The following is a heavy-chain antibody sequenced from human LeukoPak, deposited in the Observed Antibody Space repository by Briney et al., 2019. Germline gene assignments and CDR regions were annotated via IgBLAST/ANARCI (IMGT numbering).Heavy chain of an antibody. CDR3: ARAQTTLLLDY. J-gene: IGHJ4*02. Sequence: ASVKVTCKASGYIFTSYGIIWVRQAPGQGLLWMGWISAHNGNTNYAQKLQGRVTMTTDTSTSTVYMELRSLRSDDTAVYYCARAQTTLLLDYWGQGTLVTVSS. D-gene: IGHD4-11*01. CDR2: ISAHNGNT. CDR1: GYIFTSYG. V-gene: IGHV1-18*01.